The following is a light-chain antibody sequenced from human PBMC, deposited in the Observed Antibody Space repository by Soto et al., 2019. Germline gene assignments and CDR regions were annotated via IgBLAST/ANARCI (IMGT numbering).Light chain of an antibody. J-gene: IGLJ1*01. V-gene: IGLV2-11*01. CDR2: DVN. CDR3: CSYAGSYTYV. CDR1: SSDVGAYNY. Sequence: QSVLTQPRSVSGSPGQSVTISCTGTSSDVGAYNYVSWYQQHPGKAPKLVIYDVNRRPSGVPDRFSGSKSGNTASLTISGLQAEDGADYYCCSYAGSYTYVFGTGTKVT.